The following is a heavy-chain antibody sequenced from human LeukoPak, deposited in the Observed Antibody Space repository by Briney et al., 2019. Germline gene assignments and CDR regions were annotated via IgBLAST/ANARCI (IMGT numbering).Heavy chain of an antibody. D-gene: IGHD6-19*01. CDR3: ARDLSGWYSGWFDP. CDR1: GGSISSGDYY. J-gene: IGHJ5*02. Sequence: PSQTLSLTCIVSGGSISSGDYYWSWIRQPPGKGLEWIGYIYYSGSTYYNPSLKSRVTISVDTSKNQFSLKLSSVTAADTAVYYCARDLSGWYSGWFDPWGQGTLVTVSS. V-gene: IGHV4-30-4*08. CDR2: IYYSGST.